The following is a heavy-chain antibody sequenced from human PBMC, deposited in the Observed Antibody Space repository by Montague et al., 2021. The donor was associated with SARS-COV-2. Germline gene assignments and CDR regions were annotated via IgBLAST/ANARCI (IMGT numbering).Heavy chain of an antibody. D-gene: IGHD3-10*01. CDR3: ARGMIRGDTTRLDH. V-gene: IGHV4-39*01. J-gene: IGHJ5*02. CDR1: SGSIISSVYY. Sequence: SETLSLTCSVSSGSIISSVYYWGWIRQPPGKELEWIGNIYYSGTTYYNPSLKSRVTIAVDTSKNQLSLKLSSVTAADTAVYFCARGMIRGDTTRLDHWGQGTQVTVSS. CDR2: IYYSGTT.